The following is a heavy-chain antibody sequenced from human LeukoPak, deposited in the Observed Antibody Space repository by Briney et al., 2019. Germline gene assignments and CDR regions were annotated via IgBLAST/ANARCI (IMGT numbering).Heavy chain of an antibody. J-gene: IGHJ5*02. CDR1: GGSISSYY. CDR2: IYYSGST. D-gene: IGHD6-13*01. CDR3: ARHKSSRWGDNWFDP. V-gene: IGHV4-59*01. Sequence: SETLSLTCTVSGGSISSYYWSWIRQPPGKGLEWIGYIYYSGSTNYNPSLKSRVTISVDTSKNQFSLKLSSVTAADTAVYYCARHKSSRWGDNWFDPWGQGTLVTVSS.